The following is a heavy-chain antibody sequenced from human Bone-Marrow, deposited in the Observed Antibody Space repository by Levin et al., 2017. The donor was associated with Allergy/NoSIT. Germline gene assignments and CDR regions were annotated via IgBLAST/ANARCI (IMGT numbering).Heavy chain of an antibody. D-gene: IGHD3-3*01. CDR3: ARGRFLQWSLEFFGLDV. Sequence: SETLSLTCVVDGGSLKGYQWTWIRQPPGQGLEFIGEVNHSGGPNYNPSLQRRVTMSIDTSKNQISLNLTSVTAADTAVYFCARGRFLQWSLEFFGLDVWGQGTPVIVSS. CDR1: GGSLKGYQ. CDR2: VNHSGGP. V-gene: IGHV4-34*01. J-gene: IGHJ6*02.